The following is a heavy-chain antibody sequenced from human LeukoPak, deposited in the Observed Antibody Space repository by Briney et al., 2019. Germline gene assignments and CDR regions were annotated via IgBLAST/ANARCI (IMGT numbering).Heavy chain of an antibody. CDR1: GFTFSSYA. CDR2: ITNNGTTI. V-gene: IGHV3-48*03. D-gene: IGHD6-19*01. CDR3: ARDQWLVYYYHGMDV. J-gene: IGHJ6*02. Sequence: PGGSLRLSCAASGFTFSSYAMNWVRQAPGKGLEWVSYITNNGTTIYYADSVKGRFTISRDNAENSLYLQMNSLRAEDTAIYYCARDQWLVYYYHGMDVWGQGTTVTVSS.